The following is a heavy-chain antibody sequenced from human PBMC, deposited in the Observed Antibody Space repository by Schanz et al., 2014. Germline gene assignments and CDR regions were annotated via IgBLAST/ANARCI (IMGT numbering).Heavy chain of an antibody. Sequence: QVQLVESGGGVVQPGGSLRLSCAASGFIFGDYAIHWVRQAPGKGLEWLSYISRDGTTSYYADSVKGRFTISRDNAKNSLYLEMTSLRGEDTAVYYCARENLNWEAFDIWGQGTTVTVSS. V-gene: IGHV3-11*01. J-gene: IGHJ3*02. CDR1: GFIFGDYA. CDR3: ARENLNWEAFDI. CDR2: ISRDGTTS. D-gene: IGHD7-27*01.